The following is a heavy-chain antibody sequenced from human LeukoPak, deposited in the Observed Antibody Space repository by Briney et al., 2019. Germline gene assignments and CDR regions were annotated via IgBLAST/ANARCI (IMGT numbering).Heavy chain of an antibody. CDR2: INYSRST. V-gene: IGHV4-39*01. D-gene: IGHD3-10*01. CDR3: ARYVVYGSGKYYFDY. CDR1: GGSVSSTTYY. Sequence: PSQTLSLTCTVSGGSVSSTTYYWSWIRQPPGKGLEWIASINYSRSTYYNPSLKSRVTISVDTSENQFSLKLSSVTAADTAVYYCARYVVYGSGKYYFDYWGQGTLVTVSS. J-gene: IGHJ4*02.